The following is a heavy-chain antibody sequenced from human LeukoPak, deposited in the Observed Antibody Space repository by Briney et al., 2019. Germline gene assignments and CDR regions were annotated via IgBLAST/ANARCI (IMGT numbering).Heavy chain of an antibody. CDR2: ISSSSSYI. Sequence: GGSLRLSCAASGFTFSSYSMNWVRQAPGKGLEWVSSISSSSSYIYYADSVKGRFTISRDNAKNSLYLQMNSLRAEDTAVYYCARDIPWLASFDPWGQGTLVTVSS. V-gene: IGHV3-21*01. CDR1: GFTFSSYS. CDR3: ARDIPWLASFDP. J-gene: IGHJ5*02. D-gene: IGHD3-10*01.